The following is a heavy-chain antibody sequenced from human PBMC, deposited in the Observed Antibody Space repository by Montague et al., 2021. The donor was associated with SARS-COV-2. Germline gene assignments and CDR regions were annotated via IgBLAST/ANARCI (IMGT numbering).Heavy chain of an antibody. CDR3: ARGTRVVGITPGFRY. Sequence: SETLSLTCAVYRGSFHIFSWGWIRQSPEKGLEWIGEIDHRGNTNYNPSLKSRVTISVDTSKNQFSLNLTPVTAADTAIYYCARGTRVVGITPGFRYWGQGTQVAVSS. CDR2: IDHRGNT. CDR1: RGSFHIFS. D-gene: IGHD2-21*01. V-gene: IGHV4-34*01. J-gene: IGHJ4*02.